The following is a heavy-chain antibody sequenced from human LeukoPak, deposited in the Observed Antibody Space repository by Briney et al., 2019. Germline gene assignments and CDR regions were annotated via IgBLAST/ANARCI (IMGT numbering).Heavy chain of an antibody. J-gene: IGHJ4*02. Sequence: PGGSLRLSCAASGFTFSSYAMHWVRQAPGKGLEWVAVISYDGSNKYYADSVKGRFTISRGNSKNTLYLQMNSLRAEDTAVYYCARNPYYDFWSGYSNYFDYWGQGTLVTVSS. CDR1: GFTFSSYA. CDR2: ISYDGSNK. D-gene: IGHD3-3*01. V-gene: IGHV3-30*04. CDR3: ARNPYYDFWSGYSNYFDY.